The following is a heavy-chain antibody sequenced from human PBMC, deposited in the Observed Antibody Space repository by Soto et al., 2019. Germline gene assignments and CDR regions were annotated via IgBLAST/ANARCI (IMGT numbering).Heavy chain of an antibody. Sequence: SETLSLTCAVSGGSISSGGYSRSWIRQPPGKGLEWIGYIYHSGSTYYNPSLKSRVTISVDRSKNQFSLKLSSVTAADTAVYYCARVGVINELGYYYYGMDVWRQRTTVTVSS. D-gene: IGHD3-22*01. J-gene: IGHJ6*02. CDR2: IYHSGST. V-gene: IGHV4-30-2*01. CDR3: ARVGVINELGYYYYGMDV. CDR1: GGSISSGGYS.